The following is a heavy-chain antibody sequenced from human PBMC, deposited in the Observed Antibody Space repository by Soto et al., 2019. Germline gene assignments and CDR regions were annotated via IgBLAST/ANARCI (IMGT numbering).Heavy chain of an antibody. D-gene: IGHD2-15*01. J-gene: IGHJ3*02. CDR3: ALRVVDVQPKDAFAI. Sequence: QVQLVQSGAEVKKPGSSVKVSCKASGGTFSSYTISWVRPAPGQGLEWMGRIIPILGIANYGQKFQGRGTTTDDKATSTAHKELSSLRSEDTAMYYCALRVVDVQPKDAFAIWRQGTKVTVS. CDR1: GGTFSSYT. V-gene: IGHV1-69*02. CDR2: IIPILGIA.